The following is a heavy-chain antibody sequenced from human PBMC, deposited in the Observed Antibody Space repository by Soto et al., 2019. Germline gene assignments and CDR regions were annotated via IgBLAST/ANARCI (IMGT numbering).Heavy chain of an antibody. V-gene: IGHV3-7*05. J-gene: IGHJ3*02. D-gene: IGHD3-22*01. CDR2: IKQDGSEK. CDR3: ARGHAQDYDYDSSGYPSDDLEI. Sequence: GGSLRLSCAASGFTFSSYWMSWVRQAPGKGLEWVANIKQDGSEKYYVDSVKGRFTISRDNAKSSLYLQMNSLRAEDTAVYYCARGHAQDYDYDSSGYPSDDLEIWGQGTMVTVS. CDR1: GFTFSSYW.